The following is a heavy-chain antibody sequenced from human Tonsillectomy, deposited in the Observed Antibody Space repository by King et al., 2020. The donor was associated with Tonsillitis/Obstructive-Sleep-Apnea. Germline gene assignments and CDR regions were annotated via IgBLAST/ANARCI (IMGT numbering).Heavy chain of an antibody. CDR2: ITSSGTTR. Sequence: HVQLVESGGGLVKPGGSLRLSCAASGFTFSDYYMSWIRQAPGKGLEWVSYITSSGTTRYYADFVKGRFTMSRDNAKNSLYLQMNSLRAEDTAVYYCARVGNIVVVPAAIWFDPWGQGTLVTVSS. J-gene: IGHJ5*02. CDR3: ARVGNIVVVPAAIWFDP. CDR1: GFTFSDYY. V-gene: IGHV3-11*01. D-gene: IGHD2-2*01.